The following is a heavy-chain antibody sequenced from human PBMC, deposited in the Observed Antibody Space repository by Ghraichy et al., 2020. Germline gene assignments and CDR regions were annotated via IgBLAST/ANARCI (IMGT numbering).Heavy chain of an antibody. CDR2: INQDESEK. CDR3: ARDLGNIPPDY. D-gene: IGHD4-23*01. V-gene: IGHV3-7*03. CDR1: RFTFTDYW. J-gene: IGHJ4*02. Sequence: GGSLRLSCTASRFTFTDYWMSWVRQAPGKGLEWVANINQDESEKYYVDSVKGRFTISRDNTKNSLYLQMNSLRVEDTAVYYCARDLGNIPPDYWGQGTLVTVSS.